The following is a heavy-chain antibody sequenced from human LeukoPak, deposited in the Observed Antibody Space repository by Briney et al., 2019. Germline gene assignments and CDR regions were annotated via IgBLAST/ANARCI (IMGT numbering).Heavy chain of an antibody. CDR2: FDPEDGET. Sequence: ASVKVSCTVSGYTLTELSMHWVRQAPGKGLEWMGGFDPEDGETIYAQKFQGRVTMTEDTSTSTHYMELRSLVSDDTAVYYCAREKRGYRVGGNYYYYGMGVWGQGTPVTVSS. CDR3: AREKRGYRVGGNYYYYGMGV. CDR1: GYTLTELS. D-gene: IGHD5-18*01. V-gene: IGHV1-24*01. J-gene: IGHJ6*02.